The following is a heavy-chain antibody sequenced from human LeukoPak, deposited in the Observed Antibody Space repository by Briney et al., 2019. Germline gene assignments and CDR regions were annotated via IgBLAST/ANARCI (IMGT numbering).Heavy chain of an antibody. J-gene: IGHJ4*02. CDR1: GFTFSSYG. CDR2: IWYDGSNK. Sequence: GRSLRLSCAASGFTFSSYGMHWVRQAPGKGLEWVAVIWYDGSNKYYADSVKGRFTISRDNSKNTLYLQMNSLRAEDTAIYYCAATRVCGGVLLRPNCLYFEDWGQGTLVTVSS. CDR3: AATRVCGGVLLRPNCLYFED. D-gene: IGHD3-10*01. V-gene: IGHV3-33*01.